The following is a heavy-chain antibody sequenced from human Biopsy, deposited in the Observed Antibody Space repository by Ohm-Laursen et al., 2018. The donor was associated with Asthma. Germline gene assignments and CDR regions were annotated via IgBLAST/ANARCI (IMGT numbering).Heavy chain of an antibody. CDR3: AREKAYGSGSLYGMDV. Sequence: SQTLSLTCTVSGGSLTSAYWSWVRQYPEKGLEWIGYIYHSGTTFYNPSLKSRASMSVDTSKNQVSLKLSSVTAADTAVYYCAREKAYGSGSLYGMDVWGHGTTVTVSS. J-gene: IGHJ6*02. D-gene: IGHD3-10*01. CDR2: IYHSGTT. CDR1: GGSLTSAY. V-gene: IGHV4-31*03.